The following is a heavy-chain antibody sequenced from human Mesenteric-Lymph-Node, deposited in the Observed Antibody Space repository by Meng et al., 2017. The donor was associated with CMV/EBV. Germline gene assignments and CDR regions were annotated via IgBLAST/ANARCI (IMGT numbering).Heavy chain of an antibody. V-gene: IGHV2-5*02. D-gene: IGHD1-26*01. CDR3: AHRPRISVGETWHY. J-gene: IGHJ4*02. CDR1: GCSLSTFGGG. CDR2: IYWDDDK. Sequence: SGCSLSTFGGGVAWIRQPPGKALEWLALIYWDDDKRYSPSLKSRLTITKDTSKNQVVLTMTNMDPVDTATYYCAHRPRISVGETWHYWGQGTLVTVSS.